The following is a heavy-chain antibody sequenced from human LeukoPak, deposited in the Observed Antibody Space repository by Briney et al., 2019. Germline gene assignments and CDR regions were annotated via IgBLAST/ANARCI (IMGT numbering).Heavy chain of an antibody. Sequence: PGGSLRLSCAASGFTFSSYAMSWVRQAPGKGQEWVSAISGSGGSTYYADSVKGRFTISRDNSKNTLYLQMNSLRAEDTAVYYCARNPSEIVGATLHLYYYYYGMDVWGQGTTVTVSS. CDR1: GFTFSSYA. D-gene: IGHD1-26*01. CDR3: ARNPSEIVGATLHLYYYYYGMDV. CDR2: ISGSGGST. J-gene: IGHJ6*02. V-gene: IGHV3-23*01.